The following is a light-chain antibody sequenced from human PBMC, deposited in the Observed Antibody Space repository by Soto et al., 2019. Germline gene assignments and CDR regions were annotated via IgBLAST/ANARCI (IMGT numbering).Light chain of an antibody. CDR2: GAS. J-gene: IGKJ1*01. CDR1: QSVSSN. V-gene: IGKV3-15*01. CDR3: QQYNNWPRTWT. Sequence: EIVMTQSPATLSVSPGERVTLSCRASQSVSSNLAWYQQKPGQAPRLLIYGASTRATGIPARFSGSGSGTEFTLTISSLQSEDFAVYYCQQYNNWPRTWTFGQGTKVEIK.